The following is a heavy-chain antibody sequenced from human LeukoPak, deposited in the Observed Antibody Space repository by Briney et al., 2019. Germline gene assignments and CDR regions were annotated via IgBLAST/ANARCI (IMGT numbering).Heavy chain of an antibody. CDR3: ARHGITGTTGAKYYYYYYMDV. Sequence: SETLSLTCTVSGGSISGYYWSWIRQPPGRGLEWIGYIYYSGSTNYNPSLKSRVTISVDTSKNQFSLKLSSVTAADTAVYYCARHGITGTTGAKYYYYYYMDVWGKGTTVTVSS. V-gene: IGHV4-59*01. D-gene: IGHD1-7*01. J-gene: IGHJ6*03. CDR2: IYYSGST. CDR1: GGSISGYY.